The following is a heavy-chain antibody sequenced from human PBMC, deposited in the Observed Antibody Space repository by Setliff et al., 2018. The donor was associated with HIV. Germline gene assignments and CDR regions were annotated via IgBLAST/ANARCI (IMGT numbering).Heavy chain of an antibody. CDR2: IYYSGST. V-gene: IGHV4-59*11. CDR3: ARDGEGASAPDY. Sequence: PSETLSLTCTVSGGSISSHYWSWIRQPPGEGLEWIGSIYYSGSTNYNPSLKSRVTISVDTSKNQFSLKLSSVTAADTAVYYCARDGEGASAPDYWGQGTLVTVSS. J-gene: IGHJ4*02. CDR1: GGSISSHY. D-gene: IGHD1-26*01.